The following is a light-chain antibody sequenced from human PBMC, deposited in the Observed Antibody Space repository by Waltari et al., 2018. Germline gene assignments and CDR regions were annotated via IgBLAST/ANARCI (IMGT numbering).Light chain of an antibody. V-gene: IGKV3-15*01. CDR1: QSISSI. CDR2: GAS. CDR3: QQYNNWPPA. Sequence: EIVMTQSPATLSVSPGETVTLSCRASQSISSILAWYQPKPGQAPRHLIYGASTRATGIPARFSGSGSGTEFTLTINSLQSEDFAVYYCQQYNNWPPAFGQGTKLEIK. J-gene: IGKJ2*01.